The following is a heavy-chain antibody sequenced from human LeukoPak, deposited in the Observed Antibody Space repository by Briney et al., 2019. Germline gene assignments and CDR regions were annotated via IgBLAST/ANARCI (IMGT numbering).Heavy chain of an antibody. Sequence: GGSLRLSCAASGFSFSVYSMTWVRQAPGKGLEWLSYISGSSSPIYYADSVKGRFTISRDNAKNSLYLQMNSLRVEDTAVYYCARDTYSRLDYWGQGTLVTVSS. CDR2: ISGSSSPI. CDR1: GFSFSVYS. J-gene: IGHJ4*02. CDR3: ARDTYSRLDY. D-gene: IGHD6-13*01. V-gene: IGHV3-48*01.